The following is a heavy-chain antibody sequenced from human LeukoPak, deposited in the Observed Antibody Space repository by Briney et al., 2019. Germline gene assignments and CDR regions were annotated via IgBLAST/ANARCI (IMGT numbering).Heavy chain of an antibody. D-gene: IGHD2-15*01. CDR3: AHRHRGVASDI. J-gene: IGHJ3*02. V-gene: IGHV2-5*01. CDR1: GFSFSSGGVG. Sequence: SGPTLMNPTQTLALTCTFSGFSFSSGGVGVGWSRQPPGGALEWLGVIYENDEKLYSSSLQNRLSITKDTSKNQVVLTMANMDPVDTATYYCAHRHRGVASDIWGQGTMVTVSS. CDR2: IYENDEK.